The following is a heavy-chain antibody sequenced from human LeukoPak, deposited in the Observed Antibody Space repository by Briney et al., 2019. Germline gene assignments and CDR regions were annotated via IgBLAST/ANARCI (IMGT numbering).Heavy chain of an antibody. CDR2: IIPIFGTA. CDR1: GGTFSSYA. CDR3: ARGSTIDDDYGDYSSRLDY. J-gene: IGHJ4*02. D-gene: IGHD4-17*01. V-gene: IGHV1-69*13. Sequence: GASVKVSCKASGGTFSSYAISWVRQAPGQGLEWMGGIIPIFGTANYAQEFQGRVTITADESTSTAYMELSSLRSEDTAVYYCARGSTIDDDYGDYSSRLDYWGQGTLVTVSS.